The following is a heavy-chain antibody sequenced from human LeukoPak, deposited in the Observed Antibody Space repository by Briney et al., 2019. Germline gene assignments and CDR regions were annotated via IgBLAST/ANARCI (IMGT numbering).Heavy chain of an antibody. Sequence: HPGRSLRLSCAASGFTFSSYAMHWVRHAPGNGLEWVAVTSYDGSNKYYADSVKGGFTISRDNSKNTLYLQMNSLRAEDTAVYYCARGYTSSPNWFDPWGQGTLVTVSS. CDR3: ARGYTSSPNWFDP. CDR2: TSYDGSNK. CDR1: GFTFSSYA. D-gene: IGHD6-13*01. V-gene: IGHV3-30-3*01. J-gene: IGHJ5*02.